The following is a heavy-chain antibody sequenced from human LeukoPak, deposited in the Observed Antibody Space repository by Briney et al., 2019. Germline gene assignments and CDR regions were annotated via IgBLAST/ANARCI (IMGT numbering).Heavy chain of an antibody. D-gene: IGHD4-17*01. CDR3: ATATVTTGRAFDI. CDR2: IYHSGST. J-gene: IGHJ3*02. CDR1: GGSISSGGYS. Sequence: SETLSLTCAASGGSISSGGYSWSWIRQPPGKGLEWIGYIYHSGSTYYNPSLKSRVTISVDRSKNQFSLKLSSVTAADTAVYYCATATVTTGRAFDIWGQGTMVTVSS. V-gene: IGHV4-30-2*01.